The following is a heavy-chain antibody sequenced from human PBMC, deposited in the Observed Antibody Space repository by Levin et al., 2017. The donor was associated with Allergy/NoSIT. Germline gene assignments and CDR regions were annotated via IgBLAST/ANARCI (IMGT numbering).Heavy chain of an antibody. V-gene: IGHV3-7*01. CDR1: GFTFTGNW. Sequence: SGGSLRLSCAASGFTFTGNWMAWVRQAPGKGLEWVANIHQDGSDKYYVDSVKGRFTISRDNAKNSLFLQMNSLRAEDTAVYYCARYGGSYLDYWGQGTLVTVSS. CDR3: ARYGGSYLDY. D-gene: IGHD1-26*01. CDR2: IHQDGSDK. J-gene: IGHJ4*02.